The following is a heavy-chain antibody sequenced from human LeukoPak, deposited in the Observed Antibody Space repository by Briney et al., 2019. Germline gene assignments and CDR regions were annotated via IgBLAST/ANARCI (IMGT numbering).Heavy chain of an antibody. V-gene: IGHV4-4*07. CDR2: IYTSGST. CDR3: ARGRVSSSWYSAFDY. J-gene: IGHJ4*02. D-gene: IGHD6-13*01. Sequence: SETLSLTCTVSGGPISSHYWSWIRQPAGKGLEWIGRIYTSGSTNYNPSLKSRVTMSVDTSKNQFSLKLSSVTAADTAVYYCARGRVSSSWYSAFDYWGQGTLVTVSS. CDR1: GGPISSHY.